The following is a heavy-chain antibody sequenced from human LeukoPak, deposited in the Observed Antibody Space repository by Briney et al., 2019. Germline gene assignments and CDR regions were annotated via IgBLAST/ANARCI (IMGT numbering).Heavy chain of an antibody. CDR2: IYSGDSDT. J-gene: IGHJ4*02. Sequence: GESLKISCKGSGYSFTNYWIGWVRQMPGKGLEWMGIIYSGDSDTRYSPSFQGQVTISADKSITTAYLHWSSLKASDAAMYYCAKLGYCTNGICYTIDYWGQGTLVTVSS. D-gene: IGHD2-8*01. V-gene: IGHV5-51*01. CDR3: AKLGYCTNGICYTIDY. CDR1: GYSFTNYW.